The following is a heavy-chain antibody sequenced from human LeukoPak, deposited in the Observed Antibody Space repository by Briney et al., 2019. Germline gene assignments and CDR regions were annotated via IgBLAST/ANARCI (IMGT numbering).Heavy chain of an antibody. V-gene: IGHV3-48*04. CDR2: ISGSSSAI. Sequence: GGSLRLSCAASGFTFSSYSMNWVRQAPGKGLEWVSYISGSSSAIYYADSLKGRSTISRDNAKNSLYLQMNSLSAEDTAVYYCARVIGSYGDSAYWGQGTLVTVSS. CDR1: GFTFSSYS. D-gene: IGHD1-26*01. CDR3: ARVIGSYGDSAY. J-gene: IGHJ4*02.